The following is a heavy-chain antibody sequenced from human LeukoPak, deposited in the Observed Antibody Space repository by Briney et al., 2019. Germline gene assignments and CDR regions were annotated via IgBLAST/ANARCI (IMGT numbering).Heavy chain of an antibody. Sequence: ASVKVSCKASGYTLTSYAMNWVRQAPGQGLEWMGWINTNTGNPTYAQGFTGRFVFSLDTSVSTAYLQISSLKAEDTAVYYCARDRVLLWFGESYYFDYWGQGTLVTVSS. CDR2: INTNTGNP. V-gene: IGHV7-4-1*02. D-gene: IGHD3-10*01. CDR3: ARDRVLLWFGESYYFDY. J-gene: IGHJ4*02. CDR1: GYTLTSYA.